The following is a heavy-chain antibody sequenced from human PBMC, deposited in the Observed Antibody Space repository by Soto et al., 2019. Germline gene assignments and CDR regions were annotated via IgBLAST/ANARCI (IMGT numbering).Heavy chain of an antibody. V-gene: IGHV1-2*02. J-gene: IGHJ4*02. D-gene: IGHD1-1*01. CDR3: AKDPTGRTGY. Sequence: ASVKVSCKASGYSFTDYYMHWVRQAPGQGLEWMGWINPNTGVTKYAQNFQGRVTMTRDTSISTAYMELSRLRSDDTAVYYCAKDPTGRTGYWGQGALVTVSS. CDR1: GYSFTDYY. CDR2: INPNTGVT.